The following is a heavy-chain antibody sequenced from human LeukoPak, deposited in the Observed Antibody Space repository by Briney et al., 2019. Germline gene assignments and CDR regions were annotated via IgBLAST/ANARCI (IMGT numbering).Heavy chain of an antibody. J-gene: IGHJ4*02. CDR2: IYYTGST. CDR3: ARDTGDTGTGFDY. CDR1: GGSISSNSYY. Sequence: SETLSLACTVSGGSISSNSYYWGWIRQPPGKGLEWIGSIYYTGSTYFNPSLKSRVTISVDTSKNQFSLKLSSVTAADTAVYYCARDTGDTGTGFDYWGQGTLVTVSS. V-gene: IGHV4-39*07. D-gene: IGHD1-1*01.